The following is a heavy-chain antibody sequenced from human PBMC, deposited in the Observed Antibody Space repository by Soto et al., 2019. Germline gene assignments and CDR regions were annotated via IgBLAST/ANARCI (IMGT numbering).Heavy chain of an antibody. Sequence: QLQLQESGPGLVKPSETLSLTCTVSGGSISSSSYYWGWIRQPPGKGLEWIGSIYYSGSTYYNPSLKSRVTISVDTSKNQFSLKLSSVPAADTAVYYCARQYYYYYYGMDVWGQGTTVTVSS. CDR2: IYYSGST. J-gene: IGHJ6*02. CDR1: GGSISSSSYY. CDR3: ARQYYYYYYGMDV. V-gene: IGHV4-39*01.